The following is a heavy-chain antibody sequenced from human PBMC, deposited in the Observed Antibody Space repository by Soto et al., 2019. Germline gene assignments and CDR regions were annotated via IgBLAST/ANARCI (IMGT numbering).Heavy chain of an antibody. CDR2: IIPIFGTA. CDR3: ASAVDRGRVSRPLVY. Sequence: ASVKVSCKASGGTFSSYAISWVRQAPGQGLEWMGGIIPIFGTANYAQKFQGRVTITADESTSTAYMELSSLRSEDTAVYYCASAVDRGRVSRPLVYWGQGTLVTVSS. CDR1: GGTFSSYA. D-gene: IGHD6-13*01. J-gene: IGHJ4*02. V-gene: IGHV1-69*13.